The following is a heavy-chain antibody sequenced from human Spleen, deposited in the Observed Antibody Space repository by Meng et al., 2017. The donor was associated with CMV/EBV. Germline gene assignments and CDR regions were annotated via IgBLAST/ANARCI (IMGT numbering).Heavy chain of an antibody. CDR2: MNPNSGNT. CDR1: TSYD. Sequence: TSYDINWVRQATGQELEWMGWMNPNSGNTGYAQKFQGRVTMTRNTSISTAYMELSSLRSEDTAVYYCARGQYYDFWSGYYTVADWFDPWGQGTLVTVSS. J-gene: IGHJ5*02. CDR3: ARGQYYDFWSGYYTVADWFDP. V-gene: IGHV1-8*01. D-gene: IGHD3-3*01.